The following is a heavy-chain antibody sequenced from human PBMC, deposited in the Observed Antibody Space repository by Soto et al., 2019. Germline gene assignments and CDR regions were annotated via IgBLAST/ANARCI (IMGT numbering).Heavy chain of an antibody. D-gene: IGHD6-19*01. V-gene: IGHV3-30-3*01. CDR1: GFTFSSYA. CDR2: ISYDGSNK. J-gene: IGHJ4*02. CDR3: ARDYGAVAGLATYYFDY. Sequence: GGSLRLSCAASGFTFSSYAMHWVRQAPGKGLEWVAVISYDGSNKYYADSVKGRFTISRDNSKNTLYLQMNSLRAEDTAVYYCARDYGAVAGLATYYFDYWGQGTLVTVSS.